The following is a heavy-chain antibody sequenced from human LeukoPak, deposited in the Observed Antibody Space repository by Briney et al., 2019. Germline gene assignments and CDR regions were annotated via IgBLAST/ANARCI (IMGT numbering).Heavy chain of an antibody. J-gene: IGHJ6*03. CDR1: GGSISSGNYY. Sequence: PSQTLSLTCTVSGGSISSGNYYWSWIRQPPGKGLEWIGYLYHSGSTYYNPSLKSRVTISVDRSKNQFSLKLNSVTAADTAVYYCARIPLPGGYSYYYMDVWGKGTTVTVSS. CDR3: ARIPLPGGYSYYYMDV. D-gene: IGHD4-23*01. CDR2: LYHSGST. V-gene: IGHV4-30-2*01.